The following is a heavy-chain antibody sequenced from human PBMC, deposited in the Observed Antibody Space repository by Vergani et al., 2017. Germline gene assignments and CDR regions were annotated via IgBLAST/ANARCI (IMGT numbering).Heavy chain of an antibody. CDR1: GYSISSGYY. Sequence: QVQLQESGPGLVKPSETLSLTCAVSGYSISSGYYWGWIRQPPGKGLEWIGSIYHSGSTYYNPSLKSRVTISVDTSKNQFSLKLSSVTAADTAVYYCARDRGNYYYYMDVWGKGTTVTVSS. CDR3: ARDRGNYYYYMDV. V-gene: IGHV4-38-2*02. J-gene: IGHJ6*03. CDR2: IYHSGST. D-gene: IGHD3-10*01.